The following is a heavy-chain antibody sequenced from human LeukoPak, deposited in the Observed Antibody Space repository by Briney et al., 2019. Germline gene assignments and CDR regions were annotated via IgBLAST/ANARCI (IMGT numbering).Heavy chain of an antibody. V-gene: IGHV4-34*01. Sequence: PSETLSLTCAVYGGSFSGYYWSWIRQPPGKGLEWIGEINHSGSTNYNPSLKSRVTISVDTSKNQFSPKLSSVTAAGTAVYYCARVGDQYSSSPLDYFDYWGQGTLVTVSS. J-gene: IGHJ4*02. CDR1: GGSFSGYY. D-gene: IGHD6-13*01. CDR2: INHSGST. CDR3: ARVGDQYSSSPLDYFDY.